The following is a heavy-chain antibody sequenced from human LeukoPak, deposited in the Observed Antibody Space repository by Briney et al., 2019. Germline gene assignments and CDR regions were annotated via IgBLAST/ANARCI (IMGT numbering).Heavy chain of an antibody. CDR3: ARDIRATNNFDY. J-gene: IGHJ4*02. CDR1: GFTFSSYW. CDR2: INTDGSST. V-gene: IGHV3-74*01. D-gene: IGHD5-24*01. Sequence: GGSLRLSCAASGFTFSSYWMHWVRQGPGKGLVWVSRINTDGSSTSYADSVKGRFTISRDNAKNTLHLQMNSLRGEDTGVYYCARDIRATNNFDYWGQGTLVTVSS.